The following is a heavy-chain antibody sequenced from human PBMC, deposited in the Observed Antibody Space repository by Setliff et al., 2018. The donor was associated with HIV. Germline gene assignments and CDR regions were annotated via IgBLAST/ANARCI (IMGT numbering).Heavy chain of an antibody. V-gene: IGHV3-30*18. CDR2: MSTGGDIK. CDR3: AKDRVPDGLWAIDY. D-gene: IGHD3-16*01. CDR1: GFTFSSYV. Sequence: PGGSLRLSCAATGFTFSSYVLHWVRQAPGKGLEWVAVMSTGGDIKIYADSVKGRLTISRDNSKNTLYLQMNSLRVEDTGTYYCAKDRVPDGLWAIDYWGQGATVTVSS. J-gene: IGHJ4*02.